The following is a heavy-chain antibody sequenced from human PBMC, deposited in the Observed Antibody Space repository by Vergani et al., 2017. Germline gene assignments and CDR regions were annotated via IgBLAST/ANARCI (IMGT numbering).Heavy chain of an antibody. CDR3: AGDTHSWQRADR. Sequence: QVQLQESGPGLVKPSQTLSLTCSVSGDSISSGVYYWNWIRQHPGKGLEWIGYIYSTGSTHHNPSLRRRINMSVDTSKNQFSLTLTSVTAADSAIYYCAGDTHSWQRADRWGQGLLVSVSS. J-gene: IGHJ5*02. D-gene: IGHD6-13*01. V-gene: IGHV4-31*03. CDR2: IYSTGST. CDR1: GDSISSGVYY.